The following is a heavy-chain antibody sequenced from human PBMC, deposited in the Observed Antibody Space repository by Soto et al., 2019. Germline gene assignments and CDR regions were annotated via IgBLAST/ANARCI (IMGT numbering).Heavy chain of an antibody. J-gene: IGHJ4*02. Sequence: QLLESGGGFVQPGGSLRLSCVASGFTFSNFAMAWVRQAPGEGLEWLSAISGSGDDTFYADSMKGRFTISRDNSKDTLYLQINSLRAEDTAVYYCANPIPKTGTTFGFWGQGTLVTVSS. V-gene: IGHV3-23*01. CDR2: ISGSGDDT. CDR3: ANPIPKTGTTFGF. D-gene: IGHD1-1*01. CDR1: GFTFSNFA.